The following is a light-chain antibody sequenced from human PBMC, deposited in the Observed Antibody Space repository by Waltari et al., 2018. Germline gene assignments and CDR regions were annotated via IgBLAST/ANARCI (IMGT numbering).Light chain of an antibody. Sequence: QSALTQPASVSGSPGQSITISCTGTSSDVGGYNYVSWYQQPPGKAPKLMIYDVSNRPSGGSNRVSGSKSGNTASLTISGLQAEDEADYYCSSYTSSSTLEVFGTGTKVTVL. V-gene: IGLV2-14*03. CDR1: SSDVGGYNY. J-gene: IGLJ1*01. CDR3: SSYTSSSTLEV. CDR2: DVS.